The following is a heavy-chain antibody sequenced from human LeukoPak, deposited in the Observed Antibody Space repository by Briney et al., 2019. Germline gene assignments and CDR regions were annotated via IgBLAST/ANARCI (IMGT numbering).Heavy chain of an antibody. V-gene: IGHV4-31*03. CDR1: GGSISSGDFY. Sequence: PSQTLSLTCTVSGGSISSGDFYWSWIRQPPGKGLEWIGYIYYSGSTYYNPSLESRVTISVDTSKKQFSLKLSSVTAADTAVYYCARGNGDYYLDYWGQGTLVTVSS. CDR3: ARGNGDYYLDY. CDR2: IYYSGST. J-gene: IGHJ4*02. D-gene: IGHD2-21*01.